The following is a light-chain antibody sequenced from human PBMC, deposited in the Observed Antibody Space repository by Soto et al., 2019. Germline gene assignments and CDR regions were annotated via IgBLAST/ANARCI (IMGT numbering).Light chain of an antibody. V-gene: IGKV3-20*01. J-gene: IGKJ3*01. CDR2: GAS. CDR3: QQYGVSPLFT. CDR1: QSVSSSF. Sequence: EIVLTQSPGTLSLSPGERATLSCRASQSVSSSFLAWYQQKPGQAPRLLIYGASSRATGIPDRFSGSGSGTDFTLTIRRLEPEDFAVYYCQQYGVSPLFTFGPGTKVDLK.